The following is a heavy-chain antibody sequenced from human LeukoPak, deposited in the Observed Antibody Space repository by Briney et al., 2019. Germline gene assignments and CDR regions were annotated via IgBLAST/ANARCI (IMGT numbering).Heavy chain of an antibody. D-gene: IGHD3-10*01. CDR3: ATDPIVMVRGVIIEGFDP. V-gene: IGHV1-24*01. J-gene: IGHJ5*02. Sequence: ASVKASCKVSGYTLTELSMHWVRQAPGKGLEWMGGFDPEDGEIIYAQKFQGRVTMTEDTSTDTAYMELSSLRSEDTAVYYCATDPIVMVRGVIIEGFDPWGQGILVAVSS. CDR1: GYTLTELS. CDR2: FDPEDGEI.